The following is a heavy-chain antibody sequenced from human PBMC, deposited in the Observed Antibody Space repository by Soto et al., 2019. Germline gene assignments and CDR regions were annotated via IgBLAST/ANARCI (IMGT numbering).Heavy chain of an antibody. Sequence: LSLTCAVYGGSFSGYYWSWIRQAPGKGLEWVSYISNSGSTIYYADSVQGRFTMSRDNAKNSLHLQMNSPRADDTAVYYCARNGPGYSGYDYVDYFDYWGQGTLVTVSS. V-gene: IGHV3-11*01. CDR2: ISNSGSTI. J-gene: IGHJ4*02. CDR3: ARNGPGYSGYDYVDYFDY. D-gene: IGHD5-12*01. CDR1: GGSFSGYY.